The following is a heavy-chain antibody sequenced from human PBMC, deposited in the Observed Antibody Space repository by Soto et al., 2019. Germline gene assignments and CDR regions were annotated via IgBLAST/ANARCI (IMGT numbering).Heavy chain of an antibody. CDR3: ARDLTTHDY. V-gene: IGHV3-23*01. CDR2: LGTVGA. CDR1: GFTFSRHA. Sequence: RLSCVGSGFTFSRHAITWVRQAPGKGLEWVSTLGTVGAFYADSVKGRFTISRDDSKSTVTLQMNGLRPEDTAIYYCARDLTTHDYWGQGTVVTVSS. J-gene: IGHJ4*02.